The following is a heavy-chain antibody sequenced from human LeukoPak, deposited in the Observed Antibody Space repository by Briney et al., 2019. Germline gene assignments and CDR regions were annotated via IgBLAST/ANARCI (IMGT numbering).Heavy chain of an antibody. D-gene: IGHD6-19*01. CDR1: GGSISSGGYS. V-gene: IGHV4-30-2*01. Sequence: SETLSLTCAVSGGSISSGGYSWSWIRQPPGKGLEWIGYIYHSGSTYYYPSLKSRVTISVDRSKNQFSLKLSSVTAADTAVYYCARDRIAVAGTAFVYWGQGTLVTVSS. CDR2: IYHSGST. CDR3: ARDRIAVAGTAFVY. J-gene: IGHJ4*02.